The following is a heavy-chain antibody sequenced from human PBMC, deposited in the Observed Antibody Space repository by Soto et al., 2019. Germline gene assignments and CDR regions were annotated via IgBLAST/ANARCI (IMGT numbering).Heavy chain of an antibody. CDR1: GGSFSGYY. CDR2: INHSGST. D-gene: IGHD2-15*01. Sequence: SETLSLTCAVYGGSFSGYYWSWIRQPPGKGLEWIGEINHSGSTNYNPSLKSRVTISVDTSKNQFSLKLSSVTAADTAVYYCARLLSHDYVDYWGQGTLVTVSS. CDR3: ARLLSHDYVDY. J-gene: IGHJ4*02. V-gene: IGHV4-34*01.